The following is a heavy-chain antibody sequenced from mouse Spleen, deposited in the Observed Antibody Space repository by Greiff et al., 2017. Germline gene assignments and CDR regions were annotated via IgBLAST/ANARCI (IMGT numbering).Heavy chain of an antibody. J-gene: IGHJ2*01. V-gene: IGHV3-6*01. CDR2: ISYDGSN. CDR1: GYSITSGYY. CDR3: ARKELYYFDY. Sequence: ESGPGLVKPSQSLSLTCSVSGYSITSGYYWNWIRQFPGNKLEWMGYISYDGSNNYNPSLKNRISITRDTSKNQFFLKLNSVTTEDTATYYCARKELYYFDYWGQGTTLTVSS.